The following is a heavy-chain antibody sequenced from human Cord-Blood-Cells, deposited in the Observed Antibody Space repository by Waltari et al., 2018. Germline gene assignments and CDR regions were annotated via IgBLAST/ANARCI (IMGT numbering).Heavy chain of an antibody. V-gene: IGHV4-34*01. J-gene: IGHJ4*02. D-gene: IGHD6-13*01. Sequence: QVQLQQWGAGLLKPSETLSLTCAVYGGSFSGYYWSWIRQPPGKGLEWIGEINHRGSTNHTPSLKIRVTISGDTSKNQFSLKLSSVTAADTAVYYCARGKTSSSWFDYWGQGTLVTVSS. CDR3: ARGKTSSSWFDY. CDR2: INHRGST. CDR1: GGSFSGYY.